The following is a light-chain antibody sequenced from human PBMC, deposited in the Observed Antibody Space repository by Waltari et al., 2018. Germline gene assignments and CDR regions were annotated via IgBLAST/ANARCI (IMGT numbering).Light chain of an antibody. CDR2: WAS. CDR3: QQYYTTPPT. CDR1: QSVLYSSNNKNY. Sequence: DIVMTQSPDSLAVSLGERATINCKSSQSVLYSSNNKNYLAGYQQKPGQTPKLRIYWASTRESGVPDRFSGSGSGTDFTLTISSLLAEDVALYYCQQYYTTPPTFGPGTKVDIK. J-gene: IGKJ3*01. V-gene: IGKV4-1*01.